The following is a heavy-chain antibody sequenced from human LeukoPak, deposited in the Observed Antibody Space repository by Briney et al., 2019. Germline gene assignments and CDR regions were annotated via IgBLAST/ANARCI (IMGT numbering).Heavy chain of an antibody. CDR2: IYYSGST. D-gene: IGHD3-3*01. CDR3: ARHRVPDYDFWSGYLDAFDI. Sequence: PETLSLTCTVSGGSISSYYWSWIRQPPGKGLEWIGYIYYSGSTNYNPSLKSRVTISVDTSKNQFSLKLSSVTAADTAVYYCARHRVPDYDFWSGYLDAFDIWGQGTMVTVSS. CDR1: GGSISSYY. V-gene: IGHV4-59*08. J-gene: IGHJ3*02.